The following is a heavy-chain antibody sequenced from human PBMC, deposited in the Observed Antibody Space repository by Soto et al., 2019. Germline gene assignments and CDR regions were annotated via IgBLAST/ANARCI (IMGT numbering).Heavy chain of an antibody. Sequence: ASVKVSCKASGYTFTSYGISWVRQAPGQGLEWIGWISPYNGNTNYAQKLQGRVTMTTDTSTSTACMELRSLRSDDTAVYYCARSSAEWLLDPWGQGPLVTVSS. CDR2: ISPYNGNT. CDR3: ARSSAEWLLDP. J-gene: IGHJ5*02. D-gene: IGHD3-3*01. CDR1: GYTFTSYG. V-gene: IGHV1-18*04.